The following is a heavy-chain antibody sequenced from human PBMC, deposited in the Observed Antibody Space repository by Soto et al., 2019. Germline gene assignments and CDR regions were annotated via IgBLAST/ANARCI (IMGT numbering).Heavy chain of an antibody. CDR1: GGTFSTYT. CDR3: SIGSWSAETFDI. Sequence: QVHLVQSGAEVKKPGSSVKVSCKAAGGTFSTYTLIWVRQAPGQGLEWMGRIIPMLAVTNSAQRFQGRVTLTADKSTSTAFMELTSLRSEGTALYYCSIGSWSAETFDIWGQGTMVTVSS. D-gene: IGHD2-2*01. J-gene: IGHJ3*02. V-gene: IGHV1-69*02. CDR2: IIPMLAVT.